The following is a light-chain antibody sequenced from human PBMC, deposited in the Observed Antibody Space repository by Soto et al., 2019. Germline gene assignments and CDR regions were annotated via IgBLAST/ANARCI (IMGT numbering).Light chain of an antibody. CDR3: SSWTSTSTVL. V-gene: IGLV2-14*01. CDR1: SNDVGGHIY. Sequence: QSVLTQPASVSGSPGQSITISCTGTSNDVGGHIYVSWYQQHPGKAPKLMIFEASNRPSGVSNRFSGSKSGNTASLTISGLQAEDDADYYCSSWTSTSTVLFGGGTKLTVL. J-gene: IGLJ2*01. CDR2: EAS.